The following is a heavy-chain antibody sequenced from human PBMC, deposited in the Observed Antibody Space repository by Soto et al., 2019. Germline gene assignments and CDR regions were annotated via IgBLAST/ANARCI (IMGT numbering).Heavy chain of an antibody. D-gene: IGHD4-17*01. J-gene: IGHJ6*02. CDR2: IWYDGSNK. V-gene: IGHV3-33*01. CDR1: GFTFSSYG. CDR3: ASTSEGYGDYPYYYGMDV. Sequence: QVQLVESGGGVVQPGRSLRLSCAASGFTFSSYGMHWVRQAPGKGLEWVAVIWYDGSNKYYADSVKGRFTISRDNSKNTLYLQMNGLRAEDTAVYFCASTSEGYGDYPYYYGMDVWGQGTTVTVSS.